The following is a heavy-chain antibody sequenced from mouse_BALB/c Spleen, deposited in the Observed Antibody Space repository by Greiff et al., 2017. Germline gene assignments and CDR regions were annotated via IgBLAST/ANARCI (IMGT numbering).Heavy chain of an antibody. D-gene: IGHD2-2*01. J-gene: IGHJ4*01. CDR1: GYTFTDYY. V-gene: IGHV1-84*02. CDR3: ARWLRRDYAMDY. Sequence: LVESGPELVKPGASVKISCKASGYTFTDYYINWVKQKPGQGLEWIGWIYPGSGNTKYNEKFKGKATLTVDTSSSTAYMQLSSLTSEDTAVYYCARWLRRDYAMDYWGQGTTVTVSS. CDR2: IYPGSGNT.